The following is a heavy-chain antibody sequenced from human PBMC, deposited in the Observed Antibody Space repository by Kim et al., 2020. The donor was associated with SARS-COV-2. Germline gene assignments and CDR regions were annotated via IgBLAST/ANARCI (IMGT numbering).Heavy chain of an antibody. V-gene: IGHV3-9*01. J-gene: IGHJ4*02. CDR1: GFTFDDYA. Sequence: GGSLRLSCAASGFTFDDYAMHWVRQAPGKGLEWVSGISWNSGSIGYADSVKGRFTISRDNAKNSLYLQMNSLRAEDTALYYCAKDINRYCSGGSCYHLFDYWGQGTLVTVSS. CDR3: AKDINRYCSGGSCYHLFDY. D-gene: IGHD2-15*01. CDR2: ISWNSGSI.